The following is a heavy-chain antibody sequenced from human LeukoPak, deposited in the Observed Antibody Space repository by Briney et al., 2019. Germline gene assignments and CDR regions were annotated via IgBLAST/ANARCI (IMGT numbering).Heavy chain of an antibody. V-gene: IGHV3-21*04. CDR1: GFTFSSYS. CDR2: ISSSSSYI. D-gene: IGHD3-16*01. CDR3: AKTLWGLTLLSSDH. J-gene: IGHJ4*02. Sequence: PGGSLRLSCAASGFTFSSYSMNWVRQAPGKGLEWVSSISSSSSYIYYADSVKGRFTISRDNAKNSLYLQLNSLRADDTAVYFCAKTLWGLTLLSSDHWGQGTLVTVSS.